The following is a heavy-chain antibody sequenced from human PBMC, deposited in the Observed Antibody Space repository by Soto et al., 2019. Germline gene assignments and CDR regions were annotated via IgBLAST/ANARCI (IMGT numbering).Heavy chain of an antibody. D-gene: IGHD6-19*01. CDR1: GFPFSIYS. CDR3: ARSVEGHFDY. Sequence: EVQLVESGGGLVQPGGSLRLTCAASGFPFSIYSMNWVRQAPGKGLEWSSYITSDTNTIKYADSVKGRFTISSYNAKNLVYLQMNSLRDEDTAVYFCARSVEGHFDYGGQGTVVTVSS. V-gene: IGHV3-48*02. CDR2: ITSDTNTI. J-gene: IGHJ4*02.